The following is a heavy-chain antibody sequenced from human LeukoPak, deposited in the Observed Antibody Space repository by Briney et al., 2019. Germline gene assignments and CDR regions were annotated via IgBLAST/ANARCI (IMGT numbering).Heavy chain of an antibody. Sequence: GGSLRLSCAASGFTFSSYGMHWVRQAPGKGLEWVAVISYDGSNKYYADSVKGRSTISRDNSKNTLYLQMNGLRAEDTAVYYCAKGGIQLWPGGFDYWGQGTLVTVSS. J-gene: IGHJ4*02. CDR3: AKGGIQLWPGGFDY. D-gene: IGHD5-18*01. CDR1: GFTFSSYG. CDR2: ISYDGSNK. V-gene: IGHV3-30*18.